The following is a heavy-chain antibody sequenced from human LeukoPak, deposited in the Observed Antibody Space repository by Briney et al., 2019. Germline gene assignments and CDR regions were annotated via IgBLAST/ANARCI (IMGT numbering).Heavy chain of an antibody. V-gene: IGHV1-2*02. Sequence: ASVNVSCKASGYTFTGYYMHWVRQAPGQGLEWMGWINPNSGGTNYAQKFQGRVTMTRDTSISTAYMELSRLRSDDTAVYYCARWRGYCSSTSCQNSKYNWLDPWGQGPLVTVSS. D-gene: IGHD2-2*01. CDR1: GYTFTGYY. J-gene: IGHJ5*02. CDR2: INPNSGGT. CDR3: ARWRGYCSSTSCQNSKYNWLDP.